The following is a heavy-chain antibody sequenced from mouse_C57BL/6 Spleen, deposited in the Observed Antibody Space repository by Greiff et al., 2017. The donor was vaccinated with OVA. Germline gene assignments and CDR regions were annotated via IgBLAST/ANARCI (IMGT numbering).Heavy chain of an antibody. Sequence: EVMLVESGGGLVKPGGSLKLSCAASGFTFSSYTMSWVRQTPEKRLEWVATISGGGGNTYYPDSVKGRFTISRDNAKNTLYLQMSSLRSEDTALYYCARQNYGEAWFAYWGQGTLVTVSA. CDR3: ARQNYGEAWFAY. V-gene: IGHV5-9*01. CDR1: GFTFSSYT. J-gene: IGHJ3*01. CDR2: ISGGGGNT. D-gene: IGHD1-2*01.